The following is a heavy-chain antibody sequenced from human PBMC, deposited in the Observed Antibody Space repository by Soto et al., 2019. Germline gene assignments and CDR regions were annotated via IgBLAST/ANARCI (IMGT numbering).Heavy chain of an antibody. J-gene: IGHJ4*02. CDR3: ARGWANIYDILTGYRFDY. CDR2: INHSGST. V-gene: IGHV4-34*01. CDR1: GGSFSGYY. D-gene: IGHD3-9*01. Sequence: SETLSLTCAVYGGSFSGYYWSWIRQPPGKGLEWIGEINHSGSTNYNPSLKSRVTISVDTSKNQFSLKLSSVTAADTAVYYCARGWANIYDILTGYRFDYWGQGTLVTVSS.